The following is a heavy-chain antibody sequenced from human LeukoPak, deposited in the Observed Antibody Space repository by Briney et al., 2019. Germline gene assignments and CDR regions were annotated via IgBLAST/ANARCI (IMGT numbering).Heavy chain of an antibody. J-gene: IGHJ4*02. V-gene: IGHV4-59*01. CDR3: ARGNRVATTL. CDR2: IYYSGST. CDR1: GGSISSYY. Sequence: PSEILSLTCTVSGGSISSYYWSWIRQPPGKGLEWIGYIYYSGSTNYNPSLKSRVTISVDTSKNRFSLKLSSVTAADTAVYYCARGNRVATTLWGQGTLVTVSS. D-gene: IGHD5-12*01.